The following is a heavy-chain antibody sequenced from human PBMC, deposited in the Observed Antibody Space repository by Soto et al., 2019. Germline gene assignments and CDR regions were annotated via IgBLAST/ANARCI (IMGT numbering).Heavy chain of an antibody. Sequence: QVQLVQSGAEVKKPGASVKVSCKASGYTFTNYAIHWVRQAPGQRLEWMGWINAGDGSTKYSQKFQDGVTFSRDTAATTANLELSSLRSEDTAVYYCARRGALYDCWSGDTYYFHYWGQGTLVTVSS. CDR2: INAGDGST. D-gene: IGHD3-3*01. J-gene: IGHJ4*02. V-gene: IGHV1-3*01. CDR1: GYTFTNYA. CDR3: ARRGALYDCWSGDTYYFHY.